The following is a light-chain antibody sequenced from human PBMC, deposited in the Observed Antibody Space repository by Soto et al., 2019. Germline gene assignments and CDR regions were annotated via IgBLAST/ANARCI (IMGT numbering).Light chain of an antibody. J-gene: IGLJ1*01. Sequence: QSVLTQPASVSRSPGQSITISCTGTSGDVGNYNLVSWYQQHPGKAPRLMIYEVNKWPSGVSNRFSGSKSGNTAPLTISGLQAEDEADYYCCSYVGSSTSYVFGTGTKVTVL. CDR3: CSYVGSSTSYV. V-gene: IGLV2-23*02. CDR1: SGDVGNYNL. CDR2: EVN.